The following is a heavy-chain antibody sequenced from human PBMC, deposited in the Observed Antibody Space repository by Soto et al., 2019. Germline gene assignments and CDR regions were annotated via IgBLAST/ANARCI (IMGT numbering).Heavy chain of an antibody. J-gene: IGHJ2*01. CDR3: ARDGTYGSGRGPDWYFDL. D-gene: IGHD3-10*01. Sequence: LEWVSAIGTLGDTFYPGSVKGRFTISRENAENSLYLQMNGLRAEDTAVYYCARDGTYGSGRGPDWYFDLWGRGTLVTVSS. V-gene: IGHV3-13*04. CDR2: IGTLGDT.